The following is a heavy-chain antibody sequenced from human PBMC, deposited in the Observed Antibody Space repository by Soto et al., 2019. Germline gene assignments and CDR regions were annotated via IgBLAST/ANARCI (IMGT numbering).Heavy chain of an antibody. V-gene: IGHV4-59*01. CDR1: GSAISSYY. D-gene: IGHD3-10*01. J-gene: IGHJ5*02. CDR2: IYYSGST. Sequence: ASDTLSLTCTVSGSAISSYYWSWIQQPPGKGLEWIGYIYYSGSTNYNPSIRSRVTISVDTSKNQFSLKLSSVTAEDTAVYYCSSFPDTYGAVSYPDWFAPWGHGTLVTV. CDR3: SSFPDTYGAVSYPDWFAP.